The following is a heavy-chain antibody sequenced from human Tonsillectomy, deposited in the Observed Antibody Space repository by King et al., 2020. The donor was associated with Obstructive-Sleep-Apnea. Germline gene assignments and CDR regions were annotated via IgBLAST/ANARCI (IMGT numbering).Heavy chain of an antibody. CDR2: IYYSGST. CDR1: GGSISSYY. CDR3: ARHQRYSSAKGPWFDP. D-gene: IGHD6-25*01. J-gene: IGHJ5*02. Sequence: VQLQESGPGLVKPSETLSLTCTVSGGSISSYYWSWIRQPPGKGLEWIGYIYYSGSTNYNPSLKSRVTISVDTSKNQFSLKLSSVTAADTAVYYCARHQRYSSAKGPWFDPWGQGTLVTVSS. V-gene: IGHV4-59*08.